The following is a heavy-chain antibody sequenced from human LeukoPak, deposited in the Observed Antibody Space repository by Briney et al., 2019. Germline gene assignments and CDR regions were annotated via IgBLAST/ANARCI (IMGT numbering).Heavy chain of an antibody. D-gene: IGHD2-2*01. CDR3: ARYYCSTTSCYGRYFDY. CDR2: ITYNGRKT. Sequence: GGSLRLSCAASGFTFSDYFMGWIRQAPGKGLEWVSYITYNGRKTYYADSVKGRFTITRDNAKTSLYLQMNSLRAEDTAVYYCARYYCSTTSCYGRYFDYWGQGTLVTVSS. V-gene: IGHV3-11*04. CDR1: GFTFSDYF. J-gene: IGHJ4*02.